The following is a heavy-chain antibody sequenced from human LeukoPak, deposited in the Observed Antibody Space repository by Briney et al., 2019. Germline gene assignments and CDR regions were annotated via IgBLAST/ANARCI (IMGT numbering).Heavy chain of an antibody. V-gene: IGHV3-74*01. D-gene: IGHD3-10*01. J-gene: IGHJ5*02. CDR1: GFIFSSYW. Sequence: GGSLRLSCAASGFIFSSYWMHWVRHAPGKGLVWVSRINTDGSSTTYADSVKGRFTMSRDNAKNTLYLQMNSLRAEDTAVYYCVSGRFGDKGPWGQGTLVTVSS. CDR3: VSGRFGDKGP. CDR2: INTDGSST.